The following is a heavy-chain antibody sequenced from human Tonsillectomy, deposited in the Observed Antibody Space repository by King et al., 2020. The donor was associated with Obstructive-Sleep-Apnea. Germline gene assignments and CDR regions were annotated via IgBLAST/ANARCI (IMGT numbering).Heavy chain of an antibody. D-gene: IGHD3-10*01. V-gene: IGHV3-7*03. CDR1: GFTFSNYW. CDR3: ARGHTSRSGVY. CDR2: IKPDGSEG. J-gene: IGHJ4*02. Sequence: EVQLVESGGGLVQPGGSLRLSCAASGFTFSNYWMSWVRQAPGKGLEWVANIKPDGSEGYHVDSVKGRFTISRDNAKNSLYLQMNSRRAEDTAVYYCARGHTSRSGVYWGQGTLVTVSS.